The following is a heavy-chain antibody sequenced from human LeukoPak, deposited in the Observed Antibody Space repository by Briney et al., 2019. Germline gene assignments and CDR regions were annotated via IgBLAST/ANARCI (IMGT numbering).Heavy chain of an antibody. CDR1: GGTFSSYA. D-gene: IGHD3-3*01. CDR3: ASMVGKIWSGYYPLW. CDR2: IIPIFGTA. V-gene: IGHV1-69*05. Sequence: ASVKVSCKASGGTFSSYAISWVRQAPGQGLEWMGGIIPIFGTANYAQKFQGRVTITTDESTSTAYMELSSLRSEDTAVYYCASMVGKIWSGYYPLWWGQGTLVTVSS. J-gene: IGHJ4*02.